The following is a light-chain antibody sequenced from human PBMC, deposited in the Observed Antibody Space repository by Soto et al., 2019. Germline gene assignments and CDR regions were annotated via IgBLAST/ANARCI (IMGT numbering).Light chain of an antibody. V-gene: IGLV2-14*01. J-gene: IGLJ3*02. CDR2: EVS. CDR1: SSDVGGYNY. CDR3: SSYTTSSTHWV. Sequence: QSALTQPASVCGSPGQSITISCTGTSSDVGGYNYVSWYQQHPGKAPKLMIYEVSNRPSGVSNRFSGSKSGNTASLTISGLQAEDEADYYCSSYTTSSTHWVFGGGTKLTVL.